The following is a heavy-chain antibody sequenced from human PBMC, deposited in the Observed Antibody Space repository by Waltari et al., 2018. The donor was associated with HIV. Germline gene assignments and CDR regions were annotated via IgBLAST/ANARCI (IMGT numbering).Heavy chain of an antibody. J-gene: IGHJ5*02. D-gene: IGHD6-13*01. Sequence: EVQLVQSGAEVKKPGESLKISCKGSGYSFTSSWIGWVRQMPGKGLEGMGIIYPGDYDTRYSPSFQGKVTIAADKPISTAYLQWSSLKASDTAMYYCARSPVGQQLPSGWFDPWGQGTLVTVSS. CDR2: IYPGDYDT. CDR3: ARSPVGQQLPSGWFDP. V-gene: IGHV5-51*01. CDR1: GYSFTSSW.